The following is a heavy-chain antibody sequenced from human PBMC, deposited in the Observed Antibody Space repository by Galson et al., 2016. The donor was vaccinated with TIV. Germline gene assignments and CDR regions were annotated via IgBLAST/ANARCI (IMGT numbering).Heavy chain of an antibody. CDR2: IYPGDSDT. CDR3: AHRFRTWYAEF. Sequence: QSGAEVKKPGGSLKISCKTSGYRFSHSWIGWVRQKPGKGLEWVGHIYPGDSDTRYSPSFQGHVTISADTSIDTAYLQWGSLKASDTAIYYCAHRFRTWYAEFWGQGILVTVSS. V-gene: IGHV5-51*03. D-gene: IGHD6-13*01. CDR1: GYRFSHSW. J-gene: IGHJ4*02.